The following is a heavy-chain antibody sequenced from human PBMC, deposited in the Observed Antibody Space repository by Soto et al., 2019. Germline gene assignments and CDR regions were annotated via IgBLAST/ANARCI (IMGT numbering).Heavy chain of an antibody. CDR2: FDPEDGER. V-gene: IGHV1-24*01. D-gene: IGHD1-26*01. J-gene: IGHJ5*02. CDR3: ATALSRVGATFGP. CDR1: GYTHGELS. Sequence: VASVKVYWKVFGYTHGELSFHCVRQAPGKGLEWMATFDPEDGERIYAQKFQGRVTMTEDTSTDTAYMEVSGLKSEDTAVYYCATALSRVGATFGPWGQRTLGTVSS.